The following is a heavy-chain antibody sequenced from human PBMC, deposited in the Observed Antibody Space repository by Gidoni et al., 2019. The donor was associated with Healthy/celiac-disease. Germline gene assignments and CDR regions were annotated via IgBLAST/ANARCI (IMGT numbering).Heavy chain of an antibody. CDR3: ARVWSYLRFSFAEDY. J-gene: IGHJ4*02. CDR2: IKQDGSEK. V-gene: IGHV3-7*01. CDR1: GFPFSSYW. D-gene: IGHD3-10*01. Sequence: EVQLVESGGGLVQPGGSLRLSCAASGFPFSSYWMSWVRQAPGKGLEWVANIKQDGSEKYYVDSVKGRFTISRDNAKNSLYLQMNSLRAEDTAVYYCARVWSYLRFSFAEDYWGQGTLVTVSS.